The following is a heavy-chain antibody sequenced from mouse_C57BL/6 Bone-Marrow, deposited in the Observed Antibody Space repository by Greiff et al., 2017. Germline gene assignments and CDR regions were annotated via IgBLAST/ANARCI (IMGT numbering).Heavy chain of an antibody. D-gene: IGHD1-1*01. Sequence: VQLQQSGPGLVKPSQSLSLTCSVTGYSITSGYYWNWIRQFPGNKLEWMGYISYDGSNNYNPSLKNRISITRDTSKNQFFLKLNSVTTEDTATYYCARRDYYGSRAMDYWGQGTSVTVSS. CDR2: ISYDGSN. V-gene: IGHV3-6*01. CDR3: ARRDYYGSRAMDY. CDR1: GYSITSGYY. J-gene: IGHJ4*01.